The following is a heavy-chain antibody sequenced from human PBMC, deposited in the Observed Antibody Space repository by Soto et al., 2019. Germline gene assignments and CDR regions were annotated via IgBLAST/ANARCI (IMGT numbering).Heavy chain of an antibody. CDR1: GFTFSSYA. CDR3: AKDLGPIVVVVAATPPNDY. J-gene: IGHJ4*02. D-gene: IGHD2-15*01. CDR2: ISGSGGST. V-gene: IGHV3-23*01. Sequence: EVQLLESGGGLVQPGGSLRLSCAASGFTFSSYAMSWVRQAPGKGLEWVSAISGSGGSTYYADSVKGRFTISRDNSKNTLYLQINSLRAEDTAVYYCAKDLGPIVVVVAATPPNDYWGQGTLVTVSS.